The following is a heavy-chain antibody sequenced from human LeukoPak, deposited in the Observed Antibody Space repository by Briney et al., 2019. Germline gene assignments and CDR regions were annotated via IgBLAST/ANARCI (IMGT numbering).Heavy chain of an antibody. Sequence: PGGSLRLSCAASGFTFSTCGMHWVRQAPGKGLEWVSFIRYDGSIKYYADSVEGRFTISRDNSKNTLYLQMNSLRAEDTAVYYCAKDSYGSGTHPAYFDYWGQGTLVTVSS. V-gene: IGHV3-30*02. J-gene: IGHJ4*02. CDR1: GFTFSTCG. CDR3: AKDSYGSGTHPAYFDY. CDR2: IRYDGSIK. D-gene: IGHD3-10*01.